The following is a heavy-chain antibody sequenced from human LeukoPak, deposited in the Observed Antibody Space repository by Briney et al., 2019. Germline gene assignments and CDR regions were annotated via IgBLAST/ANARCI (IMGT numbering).Heavy chain of an antibody. D-gene: IGHD1-26*01. CDR3: ARVRIGETSYDASDV. CDR1: GGSISPYY. V-gene: IGHV4-59*13. Sequence: AETLSLTCTVSGGSISPYYWTWIRQPPGKGLEWIGDIYITGSTNYNTYRKKRVTMSVDTSKNQFSLRLSSVTAADTAVYYCARVRIGETSYDASDVWGLGTMVTVSS. CDR2: IYITGST. J-gene: IGHJ3*01.